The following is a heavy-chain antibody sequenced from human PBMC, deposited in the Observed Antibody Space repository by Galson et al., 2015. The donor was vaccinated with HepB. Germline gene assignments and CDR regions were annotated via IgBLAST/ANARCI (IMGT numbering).Heavy chain of an antibody. CDR2: INESGQRT. CDR1: GFTFSRYG. D-gene: IGHD1-14*01. CDR3: AKDPEHEDYFES. J-gene: IGHJ4*02. V-gene: IGHV3-23*01. Sequence: SLRLSCAASGFTFSRYGMAWVRQVPGKGLEWVSSINESGQRTYYADSVRGRFTISRNNIKNTLFLQMTSLRVEDMGIYYCAKDPEHEDYFESWGQGTLVTVSS.